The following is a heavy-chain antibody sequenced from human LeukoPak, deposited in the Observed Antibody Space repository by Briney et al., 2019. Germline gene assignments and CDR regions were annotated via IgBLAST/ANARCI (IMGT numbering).Heavy chain of an antibody. CDR1: GAIISSYA. D-gene: IGHD2/OR15-2a*01. CDR3: AKDRVSPGFNWFDP. V-gene: IGHV3-23*01. J-gene: IGHJ5*02. CDR2: INGRGDNT. Sequence: GGSLRLSCAASGAIISSYAMSWVRQAPGKGLEWVSAINGRGDNTYYADFVKGRFTISRDNSKSTVYLQMNSLRTEDTAVYYCAKDRVSPGFNWFDPWGQGTLVTVSS.